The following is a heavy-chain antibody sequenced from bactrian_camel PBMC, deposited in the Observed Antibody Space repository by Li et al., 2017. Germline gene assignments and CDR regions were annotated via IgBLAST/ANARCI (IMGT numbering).Heavy chain of an antibody. CDR3: AAESATPCVANGIWIEYDYNY. CDR2: LKSVVGIT. J-gene: IGHJ4*01. Sequence: HVQLVESGGGSVQAGGSLRLSCAVSGTIASSLCMGWFRQAPGKEREGVATLKSVVGITRYADSVKGRFIITQDKAKNTMYLQMNSLEPEDTAMYYCAAESATPCVANGIWIEYDYNYWGQGTQVTVS. V-gene: IGHV3S53*01. CDR1: GTIASSLC. D-gene: IGHD7*01.